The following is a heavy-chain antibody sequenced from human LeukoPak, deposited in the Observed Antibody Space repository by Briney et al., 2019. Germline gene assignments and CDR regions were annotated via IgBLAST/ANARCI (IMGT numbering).Heavy chain of an antibody. CDR3: AKGQNSRGEGFQDY. Sequence: PGGSLRLSCVASGFTFGDYGMSWVRHAPGKGLEWVSGINWQGDTRTYADSVKGRFTVSRDNAKKSLYLQMNSLRANDTAYYYCAKGQNSRGEGFQDYWGQGTLVTVSS. J-gene: IGHJ4*02. CDR1: GFTFGDYG. CDR2: INWQGDTR. V-gene: IGHV3-20*04. D-gene: IGHD3-16*01.